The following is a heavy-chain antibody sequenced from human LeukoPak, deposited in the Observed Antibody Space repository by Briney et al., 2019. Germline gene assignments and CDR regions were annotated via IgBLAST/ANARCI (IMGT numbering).Heavy chain of an antibody. CDR3: ASGRKLGR. Sequence: GGSLRLSCAASGFSFSTYWMSWVRQAPGKGLEWVANIKQDESEKYYVDSVKGRFTISRDNTKNSLYLQMNSLRVEDTAVYYCASGRKLGRWGQGTLVTVSS. D-gene: IGHD6-13*01. CDR2: IKQDESEK. V-gene: IGHV3-7*03. J-gene: IGHJ4*02. CDR1: GFSFSTYW.